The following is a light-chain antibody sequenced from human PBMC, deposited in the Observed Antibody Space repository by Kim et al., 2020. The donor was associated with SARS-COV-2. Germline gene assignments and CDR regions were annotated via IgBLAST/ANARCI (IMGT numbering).Light chain of an antibody. V-gene: IGKV3-20*01. CDR3: QQYDSSKYT. CDR2: GSS. CDR1: QSVSSDY. J-gene: IGKJ2*01. Sequence: LSPWERAPLSCRASQSVSSDYLAWYQQKPGQAPRLLIYGSSSRATGIPDRFSGSGSGTDFTLTISRLEPEDFAVYYCQQYDSSKYTFGQGTKLEI.